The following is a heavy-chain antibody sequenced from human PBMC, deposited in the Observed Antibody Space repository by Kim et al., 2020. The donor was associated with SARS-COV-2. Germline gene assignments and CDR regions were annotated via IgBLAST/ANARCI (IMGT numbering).Heavy chain of an antibody. CDR1: SEAFNGFY. D-gene: IGHD2-15*01. J-gene: IGHJ4*02. CDR2: ISHPGGA. CDR3: ARGQYQRILVVVSATPYLDY. V-gene: IGHV4-34*01. Sequence: SETLSLTCAVYSEAFNGFYWTWVRQSPGKGLEWIGEISHPGGANYNTSLKGRVAISEDTYRKQVSLKLTSVTAADTGVYYCARGQYQRILVVVSATPYLDYWAQGTQVIVSS.